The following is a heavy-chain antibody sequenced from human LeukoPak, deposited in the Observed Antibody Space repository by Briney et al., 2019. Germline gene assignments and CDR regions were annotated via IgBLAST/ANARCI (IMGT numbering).Heavy chain of an antibody. CDR2: ISYDGSNK. J-gene: IGHJ4*02. Sequence: PGGSLRLSCAASGFTFSSYAMHWVRQAPGKGLEWVAVISYDGSNKYYADSVKGRFTISRDNSKNTLYLQMNSLRAEDTAVYYCARDLAVGPVDRGVPKGWGQGTLVTVSS. CDR3: ARDLAVGPVDRGVPKG. D-gene: IGHD3-10*01. CDR1: GFTFSSYA. V-gene: IGHV3-30-3*01.